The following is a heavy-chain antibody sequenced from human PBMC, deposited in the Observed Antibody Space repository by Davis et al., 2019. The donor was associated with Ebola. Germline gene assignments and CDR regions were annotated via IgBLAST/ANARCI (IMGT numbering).Heavy chain of an antibody. J-gene: IGHJ4*02. D-gene: IGHD4-17*01. Sequence: GESLKISCAASGFTVSSNYMSWVRQAPGKGLEWVSVIYSGGSTYYADSVKGRFTISRDNAKNSLYLQMNSLRAEDTAVYYCARDADYGDYFDYWGQGTLVTVSS. CDR2: IYSGGST. V-gene: IGHV3-53*01. CDR1: GFTVSSNY. CDR3: ARDADYGDYFDY.